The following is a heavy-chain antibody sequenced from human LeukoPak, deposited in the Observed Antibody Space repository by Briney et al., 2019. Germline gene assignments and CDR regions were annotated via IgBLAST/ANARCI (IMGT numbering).Heavy chain of an antibody. V-gene: IGHV3-23*01. D-gene: IGHD5-12*01. Sequence: PGGSLRLSCVASGVTFSTYAMSWVRQAPGKGLEWVSGIESSGDTTYYADSVKGRFTISRDNAKNSLYLQMNSLRIEDTAVYYCARAQWRRPDYWGQGTLVTVSS. CDR1: GVTFSTYA. CDR3: ARAQWRRPDY. CDR2: IESSGDTT. J-gene: IGHJ4*02.